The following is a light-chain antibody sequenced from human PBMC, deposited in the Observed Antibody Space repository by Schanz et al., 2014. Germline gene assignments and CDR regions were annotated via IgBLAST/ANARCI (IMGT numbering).Light chain of an antibody. CDR2: EVS. J-gene: IGLJ2*01. CDR3: CSYAVVTSVI. Sequence: QSALTQPPSASGSPGQSVTISCTGTSSDVGAYNYVSWYQQHPGKAPKLMIYEVSKRPSGVPDRFSGSKSGNTASLTVSGLQAEDEADYYCCSYAVVTSVIFGGGTKLTVL. CDR1: SSDVGAYNY. V-gene: IGLV2-8*01.